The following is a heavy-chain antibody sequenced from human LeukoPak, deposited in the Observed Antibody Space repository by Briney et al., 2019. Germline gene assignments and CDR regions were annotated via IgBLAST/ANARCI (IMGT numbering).Heavy chain of an antibody. V-gene: IGHV1-18*01. J-gene: IGHJ6*02. D-gene: IGHD3-10*01. CDR2: ISAYNGNT. Sequence: PGASVKVSCKASGYTFTSYGISWVRQAPGQGLGWMGWISAYNGNTNYAQKLQGRVTMTTDTSTSTAYMELRSLRSDDTAVYYCARDLAVPDYYYYGMDVWGQGTTVTVSS. CDR3: ARDLAVPDYYYYGMDV. CDR1: GYTFTSYG.